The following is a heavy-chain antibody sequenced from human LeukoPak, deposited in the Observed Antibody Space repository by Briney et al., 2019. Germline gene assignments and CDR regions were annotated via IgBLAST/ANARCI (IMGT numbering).Heavy chain of an antibody. J-gene: IGHJ4*02. V-gene: IGHV3-23*01. CDR2: VSGYGGSI. D-gene: IGHD3-10*01. CDR3: AKVRGSNANYYFDY. Sequence: GGSLRLSCAASGFTFSNYAMNWVRQAPGKGLEWVASVSGYGGSIYYADSVKGRFTISRDNSENMVYLQMNSLRPEDTAVYYCAKVRGSNANYYFDYWGRGTLVTISS. CDR1: GFTFSNYA.